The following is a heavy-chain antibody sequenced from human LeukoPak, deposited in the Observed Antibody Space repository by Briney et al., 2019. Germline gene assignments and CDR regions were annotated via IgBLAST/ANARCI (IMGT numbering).Heavy chain of an antibody. CDR1: GGTFSSYA. J-gene: IGHJ4*02. V-gene: IGHV1-69*13. D-gene: IGHD4-23*01. CDR3: ARAVSSATVVTSYYFDY. CDR2: IIPIFGTA. Sequence: SVKVSCKASGGTFSSYAISWVRQAPGQGLEWMGGIIPIFGTANYAQKFQGRVTITADESTSIAYMELSSLRSEDTAVYYCARAVSSATVVTSYYFDYWGQGTLVTVSS.